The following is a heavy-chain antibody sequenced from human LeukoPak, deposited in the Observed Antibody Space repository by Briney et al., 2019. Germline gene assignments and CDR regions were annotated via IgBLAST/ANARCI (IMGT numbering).Heavy chain of an antibody. V-gene: IGHV3-23*01. CDR1: GFTFTNYV. J-gene: IGHJ6*03. CDR3: AKWVYYMDV. Sequence: GGSLRLSCAASGFTFTNYVMRWARQAPEKGLECVSVISGSGSRANYTDSVKGRFTISRDNSKNTLYLQMNSLRAEDTAVYYCAKWVYYMDVWGKGTTVTVSS. CDR2: ISGSGSRA.